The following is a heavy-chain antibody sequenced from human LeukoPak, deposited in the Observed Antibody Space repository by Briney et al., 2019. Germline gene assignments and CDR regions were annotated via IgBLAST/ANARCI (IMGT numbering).Heavy chain of an antibody. Sequence: ASVKVSCKASGYTFTSYGISWVRQAPGQGLEWMGWISAYNGNTNYAQKLQGRVTMTTDTSTSTACMELRSLRSDDTAVYYCARSIVVTILDAFDIWGQGTMVTVSS. CDR2: ISAYNGNT. CDR1: GYTFTSYG. V-gene: IGHV1-18*01. CDR3: ARSIVVTILDAFDI. D-gene: IGHD2-2*01. J-gene: IGHJ3*02.